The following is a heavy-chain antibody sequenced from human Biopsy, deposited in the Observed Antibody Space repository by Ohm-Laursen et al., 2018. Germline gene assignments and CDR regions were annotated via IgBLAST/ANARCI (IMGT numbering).Heavy chain of an antibody. Sequence: PSETLSLTCSVSGASVKTSGYFWAWIRQRPGKGLEWIGYISYNKRTHYNPSLTSRLAISFDTSNNRISLQLRSVSVADTAVYYCVREPKTGTAEAWYFDLWGRGSPVTVPS. D-gene: IGHD3-9*01. CDR1: GASVKTSGYF. J-gene: IGHJ2*01. CDR3: VREPKTGTAEAWYFDL. V-gene: IGHV4-31*03. CDR2: ISYNKRT.